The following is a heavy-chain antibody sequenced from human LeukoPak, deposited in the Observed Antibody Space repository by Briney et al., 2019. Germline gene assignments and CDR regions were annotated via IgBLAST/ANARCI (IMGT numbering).Heavy chain of an antibody. D-gene: IGHD1-1*01. CDR1: GYSISSGYY. V-gene: IGHV4-38-2*01. Sequence: SETLSLTCAVSGYSISSGYYWGWIRQPPGKGLEWIGSIYHSGSTYYNPSLKSRVTISVDTSKNQFSLKLSSVTAADTAVYYCATGGTTVTEYYYYYMDVWGKGTTVTVSS. CDR2: IYHSGST. CDR3: ATGGTTVTEYYYYYMDV. J-gene: IGHJ6*03.